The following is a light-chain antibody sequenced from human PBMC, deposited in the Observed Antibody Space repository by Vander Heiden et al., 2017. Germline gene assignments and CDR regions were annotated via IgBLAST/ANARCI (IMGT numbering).Light chain of an antibody. CDR1: QSISSW. Sequence: DIPMTQSASTLSASVGDRVTITCRASQSISSWLAWYQQKPGKAPKLLIYKASSLESGVPSRFSGSGSGTEFTLTISSLQPDDFATYYCQQYNSYSGYTFGQGTKLEIK. J-gene: IGKJ2*01. CDR3: QQYNSYSGYT. CDR2: KAS. V-gene: IGKV1-5*03.